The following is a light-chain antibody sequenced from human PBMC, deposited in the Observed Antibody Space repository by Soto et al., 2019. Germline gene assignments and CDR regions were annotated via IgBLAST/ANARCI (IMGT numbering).Light chain of an antibody. V-gene: IGKV3-20*01. CDR2: GAS. Sequence: ELVLTQSPVTLSLSPVEIATLSCRASQSVSNNYLAWYQQKPGQAPRLLIYGASNRATGIPDRFSGSGSGTDFTLTISRLEPEDFAVYYCQQYNNWPAITFGQGTRLEIK. CDR1: QSVSNNY. CDR3: QQYNNWPAIT. J-gene: IGKJ5*01.